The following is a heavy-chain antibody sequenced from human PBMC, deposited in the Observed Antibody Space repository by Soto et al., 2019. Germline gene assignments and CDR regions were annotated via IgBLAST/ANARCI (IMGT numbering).Heavy chain of an antibody. CDR2: IIPIFGTA. D-gene: IGHD3-16*02. CDR1: GGTFSSYA. Sequence: ASVKVSCKASGGTFSSYAISWVRQAPGQGLEWMGGIIPIFGTANYAQKFQGRVTITADESTSTAYMELSSLRSEDTAVYYCALYCSSTSCRADTYYDYVWGSYRPGYFDYWGQGTLVTVSS. J-gene: IGHJ4*02. CDR3: ALYCSSTSCRADTYYDYVWGSYRPGYFDY. V-gene: IGHV1-69*13.